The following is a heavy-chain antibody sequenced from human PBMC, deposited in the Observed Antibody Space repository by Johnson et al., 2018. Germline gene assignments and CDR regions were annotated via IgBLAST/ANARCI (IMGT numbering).Heavy chain of an antibody. Sequence: QVQLQESGPGLVKPSETLSLTCTDSGGSISSYSWSWIRQPPGKGLEWIGYIYYSGSPNYNPSLKSRVTISVDTSKNQFSLKLRPVTAADTAVYYCARVYSSGYYYYYYMDVWGKGTTVTVSS. V-gene: IGHV4-59*01. D-gene: IGHD6-19*01. J-gene: IGHJ6*03. CDR3: ARVYSSGYYYYYYMDV. CDR2: IYYSGSP. CDR1: GGSISSYS.